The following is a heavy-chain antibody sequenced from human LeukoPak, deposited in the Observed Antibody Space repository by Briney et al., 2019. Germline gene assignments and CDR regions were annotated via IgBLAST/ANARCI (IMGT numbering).Heavy chain of an antibody. CDR2: IIPILSQS. Sequence: SVKVSCKASGGTFSTYSINWVRQAPGQGLEWMGRIIPILSQSDYAQKFQGTVSITADEFTETAYMELSSLRSDDTAVYYCATGGAYRDAFDIWGQGTMVTVSS. CDR3: ATGGAYRDAFDI. J-gene: IGHJ3*02. V-gene: IGHV1-69*11. D-gene: IGHD3-10*01. CDR1: GGTFSTYS.